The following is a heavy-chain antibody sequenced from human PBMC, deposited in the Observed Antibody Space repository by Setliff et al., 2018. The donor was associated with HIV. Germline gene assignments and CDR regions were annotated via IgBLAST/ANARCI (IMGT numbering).Heavy chain of an antibody. D-gene: IGHD6-19*01. CDR1: GYSFTSYG. CDR3: ARDWTYSSGWELLFDY. CDR2: INPNNGGT. Sequence: RASVKVSCKASGYSFTSYGVSWVRQAPGQGLEWMGWINPNNGGTNYAQKFQGRVTMTRDTSISTAYMELSRLRSDDTAVYYCARDWTYSSGWELLFDYWGPGTLVTVSS. V-gene: IGHV1-2*02. J-gene: IGHJ4*02.